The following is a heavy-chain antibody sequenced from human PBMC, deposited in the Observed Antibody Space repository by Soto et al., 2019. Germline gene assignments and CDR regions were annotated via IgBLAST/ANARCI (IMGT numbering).Heavy chain of an antibody. CDR3: ARHTMTTVTTIDS. V-gene: IGHV4-39*01. J-gene: IGHJ4*02. Sequence: QLQLQESGPGLVRPSETLSLTCTVSGGSISSLTYNWGWIRQPPGKGLEWIGNIYYSGGPYYNPSLKSRVTISVDTSKSQFSLRLRSVTGADTALYYCARHTMTTVTTIDSWGQGTLVTVSS. CDR2: IYYSGGP. D-gene: IGHD4-17*01. CDR1: GGSISSLTYN.